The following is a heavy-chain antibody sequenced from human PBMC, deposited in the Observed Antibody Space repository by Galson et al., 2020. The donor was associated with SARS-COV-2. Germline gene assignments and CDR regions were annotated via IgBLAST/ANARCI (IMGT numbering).Heavy chain of an antibody. V-gene: IGHV4-38-2*01. CDR2: IYPSGST. CDR1: GYSISTTNY. Sequence: SQTLSLTCGISGYSISTTNYWGWVRQPPGKGLEWIGSIYPSGSTYYNPSLKSRVTISLDTSKNQFSLRLDSVTAADTALYYCARQGVNMIVLVTVPGWYFVLWGRGTLVTVSS. J-gene: IGHJ2*01. D-gene: IGHD3-22*01. CDR3: ARQGVNMIVLVTVPGWYFVL.